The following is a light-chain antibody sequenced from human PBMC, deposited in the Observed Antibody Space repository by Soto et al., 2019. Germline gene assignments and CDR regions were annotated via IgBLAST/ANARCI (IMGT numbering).Light chain of an antibody. CDR3: CSYAGSSTFGI. J-gene: IGLJ2*01. Sequence: QSVLTQPASVSGSPGQSITISCTGTSSDVGSYNLVSWYQQHPGKAPKLMIYEGSKRPSGVSNRFSGSKSGNTASLTISGLQAEDDADYYCCSYAGSSTFGIFGGGTKLTVL. CDR2: EGS. V-gene: IGLV2-23*03. CDR1: SSDVGSYNL.